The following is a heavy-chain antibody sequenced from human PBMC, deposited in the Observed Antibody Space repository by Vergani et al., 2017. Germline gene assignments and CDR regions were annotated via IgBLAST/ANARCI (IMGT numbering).Heavy chain of an antibody. D-gene: IGHD3-22*01. CDR2: IYSTGST. CDR3: ARRGGYDEGDAFRIGYFDS. CDR1: GDSISSGVYY. Sequence: QVQLQESGPGLVKPSQTLSLTCSVSGDSISSGVYYWNWIRQPPGKGLEWIGYIYSTGSTHHNPSLRRRINMSVDTSKNQFSLILNSVTAADTALYYCARRGGYDEGDAFRIGYFDSWGPGILVTVSS. J-gene: IGHJ4*01. V-gene: IGHV4-31*03.